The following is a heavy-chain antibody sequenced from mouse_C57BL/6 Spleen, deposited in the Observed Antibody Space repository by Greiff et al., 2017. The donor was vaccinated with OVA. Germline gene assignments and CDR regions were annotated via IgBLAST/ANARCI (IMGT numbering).Heavy chain of an antibody. CDR1: GFSLTSYG. J-gene: IGHJ4*01. Sequence: VQRVESGPGLVQPSQSLSITCTVSGFSLTSYGVHWVRQSPGKGLEWLGVIWSGGSTDYNAAFISRLSISKDNSKSQVFFKMNSLQADDTAIYYCARTGYGSAYAMDYWGQGTSVTVSS. D-gene: IGHD1-1*01. CDR3: ARTGYGSAYAMDY. CDR2: IWSGGST. V-gene: IGHV2-2*01.